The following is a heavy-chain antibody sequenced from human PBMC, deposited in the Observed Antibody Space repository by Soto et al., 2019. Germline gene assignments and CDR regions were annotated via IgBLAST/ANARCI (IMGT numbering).Heavy chain of an antibody. V-gene: IGHV2-5*02. Sequence: SGPTLVNPTQTLTLTCTFSGFSLSDTDVGVGWIRQPPGKALEWLAFIYWDDDKRYSPSLKTRLTITKDTSKKQVVLTMTNMDHEDKATYYCARRHRSNVNCFAPWGQGNLVTVYS. J-gene: IGHJ5*02. CDR2: IYWDDDK. D-gene: IGHD4-4*01. CDR3: ARRHRSNVNCFAP. CDR1: GFSLSDTDVG.